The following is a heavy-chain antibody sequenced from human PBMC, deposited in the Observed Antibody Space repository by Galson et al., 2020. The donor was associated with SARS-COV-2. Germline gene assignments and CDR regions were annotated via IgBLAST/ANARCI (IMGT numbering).Heavy chain of an antibody. J-gene: IGHJ6*02. CDR1: GFTFSGFG. Sequence: PGGSLRLPCAVSGFTFSGFGIHWVRQTPGKGLEWVALMSVDGNSKYYMNSVRGRFTVFRDNSKNTLYLQMDSLGPEDTAVYYCAKHRTVGRRAAGALDLWGQATTVSVSS. V-gene: IGHV3-30*18. CDR2: MSVDGNSK. CDR3: AKHRTVGRRAAGALDL. D-gene: IGHD6-25*01.